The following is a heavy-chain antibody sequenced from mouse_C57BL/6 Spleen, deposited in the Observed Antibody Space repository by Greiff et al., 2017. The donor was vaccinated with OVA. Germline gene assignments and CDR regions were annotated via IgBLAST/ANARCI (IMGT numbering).Heavy chain of an antibody. J-gene: IGHJ4*01. D-gene: IGHD1-1*01. CDR3: TDYGSNYYAMDY. CDR1: GYTFTDYE. Sequence: QVQLQQSGAELVRPGASVTLSCKASGYTFTDYEMHWVKQTPVHGLEWIGAIDPETGGTAYNQKFKGKAILTADKASSTAYMELRSLTSEDSAVYYCTDYGSNYYAMDYWGQGTSVTVAS. CDR2: IDPETGGT. V-gene: IGHV1-15*01.